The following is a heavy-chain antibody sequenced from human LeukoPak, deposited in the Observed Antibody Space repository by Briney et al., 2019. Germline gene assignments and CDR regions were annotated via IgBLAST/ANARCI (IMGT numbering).Heavy chain of an antibody. J-gene: IGHJ3*02. CDR2: FFHGGST. CDR3: ARDRAVAGPDAFDI. Sequence: SETLSLTCTVSGYSITSGYYWGWIRLPPGKGREWIGSFFHGGSTYYNPSLKSRVTFSVDTSKSQFSLELTSVTAADTAVYYCARDRAVAGPDAFDIWGQGTMVTVSS. D-gene: IGHD6-19*01. CDR1: GYSITSGYY. V-gene: IGHV4-38-2*02.